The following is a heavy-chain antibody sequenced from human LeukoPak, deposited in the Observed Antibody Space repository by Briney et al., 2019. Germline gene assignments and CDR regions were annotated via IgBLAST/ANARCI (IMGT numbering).Heavy chain of an antibody. J-gene: IGHJ3*02. Sequence: ASVKVSCKASGYTFTSYYMHWVRQAPGQGLEWMGIINPSGGSTSYAQKFQGRVTMTRDTSTSTVYMELSSLTSEDTAVYYCARGRGVVVPAAPTGDPFHIWGQGTMVTVSS. V-gene: IGHV1-46*01. D-gene: IGHD2-2*01. CDR1: GYTFTSYY. CDR3: ARGRGVVVPAAPTGDPFHI. CDR2: INPSGGST.